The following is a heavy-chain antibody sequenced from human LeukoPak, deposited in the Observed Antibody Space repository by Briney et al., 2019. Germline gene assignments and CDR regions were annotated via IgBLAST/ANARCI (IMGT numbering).Heavy chain of an antibody. CDR2: IKSKTDGGTT. CDR1: GFTFSNAW. D-gene: IGHD3-10*01. Sequence: GGSLRLSCAASGFTFSNAWMSWVRQAPGKGLEWVGRIKSKTDGGTTDYATPVKGRFTISRDDSKNTLYLQMNSLKTEDTAVYYCTTQARGNDTSKKKSHLWFGDLRGFDYWGQGTLVTVSS. V-gene: IGHV3-15*01. CDR3: TTQARGNDTSKKKSHLWFGDLRGFDY. J-gene: IGHJ4*02.